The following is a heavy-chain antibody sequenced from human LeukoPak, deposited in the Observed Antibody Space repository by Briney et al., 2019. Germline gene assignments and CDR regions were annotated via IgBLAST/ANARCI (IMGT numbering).Heavy chain of an antibody. D-gene: IGHD5-12*01. CDR3: ARDKILSRGYSGYEIDH. CDR2: INPSGGST. J-gene: IGHJ5*02. Sequence: ASVKVSCKASGYTFTSYYMHWVRQAPGQGLEWMGIINPSGGSTSYAQKFQGRVTMTRDTSTSTVYMELSSLRSGDTAVYYCARDKILSRGYSGYEIDHWGQGTLVTVSS. CDR1: GYTFTSYY. V-gene: IGHV1-46*01.